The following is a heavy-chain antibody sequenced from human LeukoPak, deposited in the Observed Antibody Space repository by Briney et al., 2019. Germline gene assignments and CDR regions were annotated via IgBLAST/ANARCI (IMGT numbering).Heavy chain of an antibody. CDR2: IYYSGST. D-gene: IGHD3-3*02. CDR3: TRGDSIIWY. J-gene: IGHJ2*01. Sequence: SETLSLTCTVYGVSISSYYWGWLRHPPGKGLEWIGFIYYSGSTNFNPSLKSRVIISVDTSNNPFSLKLSSVTADTTAVYYSTRGDSIIWY. CDR1: GVSISSYY. V-gene: IGHV4-59*01.